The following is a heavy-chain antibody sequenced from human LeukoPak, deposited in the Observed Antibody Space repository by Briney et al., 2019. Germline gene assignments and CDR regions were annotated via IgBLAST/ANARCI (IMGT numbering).Heavy chain of an antibody. CDR1: GFTFSSYS. CDR2: ISSSGSTI. V-gene: IGHV3-48*04. D-gene: IGHD3-22*01. CDR3: ARDWGYYYDSSKDAFDI. Sequence: GGSLRLSCAASGFTFSSYSMNWVRQAPGKGLEWVSSISSSGSTIYYADSVKGRFTISRDNAKNSLYLQMNSLRAEDTAVYYCARDWGYYYDSSKDAFDIWGQGTMVTVSS. J-gene: IGHJ3*02.